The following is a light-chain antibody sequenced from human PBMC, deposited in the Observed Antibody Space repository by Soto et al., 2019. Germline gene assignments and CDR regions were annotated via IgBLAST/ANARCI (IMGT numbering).Light chain of an antibody. CDR3: LQDYKYPWA. J-gene: IGKJ1*01. Sequence: IQVTQSPSSLSASVGDRVTITCRASQGIRSDLAWYQQKPGKVPKLLIYGASRLESGVPSRFSGSGFGTDFTLTLRSLQAEEFATYYCLQDYKYPWAFGQGNKVEIK. CDR2: GAS. V-gene: IGKV1-6*01. CDR1: QGIRSD.